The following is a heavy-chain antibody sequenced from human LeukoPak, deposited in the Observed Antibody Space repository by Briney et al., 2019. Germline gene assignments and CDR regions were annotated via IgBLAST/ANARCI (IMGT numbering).Heavy chain of an antibody. Sequence: GGSLRLSCAASGFTFSSYAMSWVRQAPGKGLEWVSAISGSGGSTYYADSVKGRFTISRDNSKNTLYLQMNSLRAEDTAVYYCARASGWSQPYYLDHWGQGTLVTVSS. J-gene: IGHJ4*02. D-gene: IGHD6-19*01. CDR2: ISGSGGST. CDR1: GFTFSSYA. V-gene: IGHV3-23*01. CDR3: ARASGWSQPYYLDH.